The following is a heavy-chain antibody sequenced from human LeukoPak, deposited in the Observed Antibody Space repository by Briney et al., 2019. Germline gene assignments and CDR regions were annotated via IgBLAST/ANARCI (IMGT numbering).Heavy chain of an antibody. Sequence: SETLSLTCTVSGGSISSYYWSWSRQPPGKGLEWSGCIYYSGSTNTNPSIKSPVTISVDTSKNQFSLKLSSVTAAATAVYYCARDSGGYYGSGRRCGYYYYYMDVWGKGTPVTVSS. CDR1: GGSISSYY. V-gene: IGHV4-59*01. CDR2: IYYSGST. J-gene: IGHJ6*03. CDR3: ARDSGGYYGSGRRCGYYYYYMDV. D-gene: IGHD3-10*01.